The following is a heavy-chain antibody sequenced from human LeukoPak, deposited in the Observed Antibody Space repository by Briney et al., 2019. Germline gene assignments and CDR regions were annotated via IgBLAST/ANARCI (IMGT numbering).Heavy chain of an antibody. J-gene: IGHJ4*02. CDR1: GGTFSSYA. CDR3: ARDPDDSSPPMGY. Sequence: ASVKVSCKASGGTFSSYAISWVRQAPGQGLEWMGGIIPIFGTANYAQKFQGRVTITADESTSTAYMELSSLRSEDTAVYYCARDPDDSSPPMGYWGQGTLVTVSS. CDR2: IIPIFGTA. V-gene: IGHV1-69*13. D-gene: IGHD3-22*01.